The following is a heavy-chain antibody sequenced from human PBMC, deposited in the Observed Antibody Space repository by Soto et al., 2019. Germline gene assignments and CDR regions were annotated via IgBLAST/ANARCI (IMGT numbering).Heavy chain of an antibody. D-gene: IGHD4-17*01. CDR2: IKSKTDGGTT. CDR1: GFTFSNAW. CDR3: TTDLRGSQEPFMTTVTTEWAFDI. V-gene: IGHV3-15*01. Sequence: GGSLRLSCAASGFTFSNAWMSWVRQAPGKGLEWVGRIKSKTDGGTTDYAAPVKGRFTISRDDSKNTLYLQMNSLKTEDTAVYYCTTDLRGSQEPFMTTVTTEWAFDIWGQGTMVTVSS. J-gene: IGHJ3*02.